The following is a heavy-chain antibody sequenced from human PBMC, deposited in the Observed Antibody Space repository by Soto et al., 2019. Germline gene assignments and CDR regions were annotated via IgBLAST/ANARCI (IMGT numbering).Heavy chain of an antibody. Sequence: KVSCKASGGTFSSYAISWVRQAPGQGLEWMGGIIPIFGTANYAQKFQGRVTITADESTSTAYMEMSSLRSEDTAVYYCARDLTTTGTTLVPDSFDIWGQGTMVTVSS. CDR1: GGTFSSYA. D-gene: IGHD1-1*01. CDR2: IIPIFGTA. V-gene: IGHV1-69*01. J-gene: IGHJ3*02. CDR3: ARDLTTTGTTLVPDSFDI.